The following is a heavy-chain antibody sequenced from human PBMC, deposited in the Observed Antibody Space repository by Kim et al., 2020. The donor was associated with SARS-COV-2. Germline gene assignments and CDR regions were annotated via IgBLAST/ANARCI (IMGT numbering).Heavy chain of an antibody. D-gene: IGHD2-15*01. V-gene: IGHV3-30*04. Sequence: GGSLRLSCAASGFTFSSYAMHWVRQAPGKGLEWVAVISYDGSNKYYADSVKGRFTISRDNSKNTLYLQMNSLRAEDTAVYYCAREGEGYCSGGSCYLFQHWGQGTLVTVSS. J-gene: IGHJ1*01. CDR3: AREGEGYCSGGSCYLFQH. CDR1: GFTFSSYA. CDR2: ISYDGSNK.